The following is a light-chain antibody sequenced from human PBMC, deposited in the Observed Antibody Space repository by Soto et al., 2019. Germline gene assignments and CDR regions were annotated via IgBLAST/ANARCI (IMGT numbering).Light chain of an antibody. V-gene: IGKV1-39*01. CDR3: QQSYSTPPIT. CDR2: AAS. CDR1: QSISSY. Sequence: IQMTQSPSSLSASVGDRVTITCRASQSISSYLNWYQQNPGKAPKLLIYAASSLQSGVPSRFSGSGSGTDFTLTISSLQPEDFVTYYCQQSYSTPPITFGQGTRLEIK. J-gene: IGKJ5*01.